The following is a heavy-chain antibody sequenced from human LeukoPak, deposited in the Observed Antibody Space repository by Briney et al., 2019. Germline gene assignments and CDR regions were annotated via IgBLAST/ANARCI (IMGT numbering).Heavy chain of an antibody. CDR2: IYPSDSDT. J-gene: IGHJ4*02. CDR3: ARRHSYCTSSSCYLYLDT. Sequence: GESLKISCNGSGYSFATYWIAWVRQMPGKGLEWIRDIYPSDSDTKYSLSFQGQVTISADTSLSTAYLQWSSLQSSDSAIYFCARRHSYCTSSSCYLYLDTWGQGTLVTVSS. D-gene: IGHD2-2*01. CDR1: GYSFATYW. V-gene: IGHV5-51*01.